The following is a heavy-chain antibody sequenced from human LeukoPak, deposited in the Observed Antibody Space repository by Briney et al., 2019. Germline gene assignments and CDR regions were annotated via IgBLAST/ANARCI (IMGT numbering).Heavy chain of an antibody. D-gene: IGHD6-6*01. CDR1: GGSISSYY. V-gene: IGHV4-59*08. Sequence: SETLSLTCTVSGGSISSYYWSWIRQPPGKGLEWIGYISYSGSTNYNPSLKSRVTMSVDTSKNQLSLKLSSVTAADTAVYYCARPRTEYSSSSRFDYWGQGTLVTVSS. CDR3: ARPRTEYSSSSRFDY. J-gene: IGHJ4*02. CDR2: ISYSGST.